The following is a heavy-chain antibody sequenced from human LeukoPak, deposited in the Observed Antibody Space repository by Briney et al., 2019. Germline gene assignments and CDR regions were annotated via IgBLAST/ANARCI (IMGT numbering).Heavy chain of an antibody. Sequence: SQTLSLTCAISGDTLSSNNAAWSWLRQSPSRGLEWLGRTYYRSKWHNDYAVSVKSRISINPDISKNQFSLQLNSVTPEDTAVYYCARDYGSTSNYYYYYGMDVWGQGTTVTVSS. V-gene: IGHV6-1*01. CDR2: TYYRSKWHN. D-gene: IGHD3-10*01. CDR3: ARDYGSTSNYYYYYGMDV. J-gene: IGHJ6*02. CDR1: GDTLSSNNAA.